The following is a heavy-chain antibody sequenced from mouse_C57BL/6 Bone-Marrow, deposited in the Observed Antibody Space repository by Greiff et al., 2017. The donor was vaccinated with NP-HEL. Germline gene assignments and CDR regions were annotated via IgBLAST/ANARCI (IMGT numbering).Heavy chain of an antibody. Sequence: EVQLVESGPGLAKPSQTLSLTCSVTGYSITSDYWNWIRKFPGNKLEYMGYISYSGSTYYNPSLKSRISITRDTSKNQYYLQLNSVTTEDTATYYCARSPLYGSSPYWYFDVWGTGTTVTVSS. D-gene: IGHD1-1*01. CDR1: GYSITSDY. V-gene: IGHV3-8*01. CDR2: ISYSGST. CDR3: ARSPLYGSSPYWYFDV. J-gene: IGHJ1*03.